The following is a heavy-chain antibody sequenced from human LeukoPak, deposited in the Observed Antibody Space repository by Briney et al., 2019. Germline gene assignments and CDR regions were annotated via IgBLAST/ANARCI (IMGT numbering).Heavy chain of an antibody. Sequence: GGSLRLSCAASGFTFSSYGMHWVRQAPGKGLEWVAIIWYDGINKYYADSVKGRFTISRDNSKNTLYLQMNSLRAEDTAVYYCAKAKRNYDFWSGYSNYWGQGTLVTVSS. CDR2: IWYDGINK. CDR1: GFTFSSYG. CDR3: AKAKRNYDFWSGYSNY. J-gene: IGHJ4*02. D-gene: IGHD3-3*01. V-gene: IGHV3-33*06.